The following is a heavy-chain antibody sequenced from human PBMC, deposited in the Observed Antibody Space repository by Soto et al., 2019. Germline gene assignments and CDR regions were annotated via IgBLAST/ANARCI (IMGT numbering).Heavy chain of an antibody. D-gene: IGHD2-21*02. CDR3: ARPKRSGYDRGDSYYHTMDV. Sequence: QMQLVQSGAEVKKSGSSVKVSCKASGGTSSNFVITWVRQVPGQGLDWLGGILPMFGAVKYAQKFQDRLTTTADRSTNTAAMELGSLRPDDTAVYYCARPKRSGYDRGDSYYHTMDVWGHGTTVTVS. CDR1: GGTSSNFV. J-gene: IGHJ6*02. CDR2: ILPMFGAV. V-gene: IGHV1-69*06.